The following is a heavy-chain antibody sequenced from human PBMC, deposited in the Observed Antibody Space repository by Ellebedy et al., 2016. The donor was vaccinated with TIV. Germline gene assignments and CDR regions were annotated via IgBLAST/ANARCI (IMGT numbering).Heavy chain of an antibody. D-gene: IGHD3-3*01. V-gene: IGHV4-59*01. Sequence: MPSETLSLTCTVSGGSISTYYWSWIRQPPGKGLEWLGQIFYSGSTNYNPSLRSRVTISVDTYKNKFSLRLSSVTAADTAVYYCARRKITIFGVTDAFDIWGQGTMVTVSS. CDR3: ARRKITIFGVTDAFDI. CDR2: IFYSGST. J-gene: IGHJ3*02. CDR1: GGSISTYY.